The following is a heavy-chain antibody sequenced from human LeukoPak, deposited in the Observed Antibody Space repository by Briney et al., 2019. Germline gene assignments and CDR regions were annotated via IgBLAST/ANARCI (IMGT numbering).Heavy chain of an antibody. CDR3: ARDLGDYYGSGSYYNMEY. V-gene: IGHV1-18*01. D-gene: IGHD3-10*01. CDR1: GYTXTSYG. J-gene: IGHJ4*02. Sequence: GASVKVSCKASGYTXTSYGISWVRQAPGQGLEWMGWISTYNGNTYYAQKLQGSVTMTTDTSTSTAYMELRSLRSDDTAVYYCARDLGDYYGSGSYYNMEYWGQGTLVTVSS. CDR2: ISTYNGNT.